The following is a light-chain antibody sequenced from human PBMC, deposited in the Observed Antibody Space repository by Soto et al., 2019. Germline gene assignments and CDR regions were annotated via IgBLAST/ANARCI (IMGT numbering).Light chain of an antibody. J-gene: IGKJ3*01. CDR2: SAS. V-gene: IGKV1-39*01. CDR3: QQTHSTPPFT. CDR1: QSIASH. Sequence: DIQMTQSPSSLSASVGDRVSITCRASQSIASHLNWYQKKPGRAPVLLIYSASYLERGVPSRFSGSGSGTDFTLTISSLQPEDVATYYCQQTHSTPPFTFGPGTRVEIK.